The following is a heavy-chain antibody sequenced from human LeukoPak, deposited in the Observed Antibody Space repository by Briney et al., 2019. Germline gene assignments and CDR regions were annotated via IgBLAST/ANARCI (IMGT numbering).Heavy chain of an antibody. CDR1: GFTFSSYS. Sequence: GGSLRLSCAASGFTFSSYSMNWVRQAPGKGLEWVSSICSTSSYIYYADSVKGRFTFSRDNAKNSLYLQMNSLRAEDTAVCYCARAGLFTSSGDSNDAFDMWGQGTMVTVSS. CDR3: ARAGLFTSSGDSNDAFDM. CDR2: ICSTSSYI. D-gene: IGHD2-2*01. V-gene: IGHV3-21*01. J-gene: IGHJ3*02.